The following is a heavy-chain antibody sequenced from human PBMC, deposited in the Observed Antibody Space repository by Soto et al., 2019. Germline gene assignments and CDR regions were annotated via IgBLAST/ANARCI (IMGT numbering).Heavy chain of an antibody. J-gene: IGHJ4*02. Sequence: PSATLSLTCTVSGGSISSYYWNWIRQPPGKGLEWIGHLLSSGGTNYNPSLKSRVTISADTSKNQFSLKLTSITAADTAIYYCARRGGGDYLFDSWGQGILVTVSS. V-gene: IGHV4-4*08. CDR2: LLSSGGT. D-gene: IGHD4-17*01. CDR3: ARRGGGDYLFDS. CDR1: GGSISSYY.